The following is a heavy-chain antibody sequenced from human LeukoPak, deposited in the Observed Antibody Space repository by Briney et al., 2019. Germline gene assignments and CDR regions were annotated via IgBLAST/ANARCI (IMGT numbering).Heavy chain of an antibody. V-gene: IGHV1-18*01. CDR1: GYTLTELS. D-gene: IGHD6-13*01. CDR3: ARVGGSSGVPDY. Sequence: GASVKVSCKVSGYTLTELSMHWVRQAPGQGLEWMGWISAYNGNTNYAQKLQGRVTMTTDTSTSTAYMELRSLRSDDTAVYYCARVGGSSGVPDYWGQGTLVTVSS. CDR2: ISAYNGNT. J-gene: IGHJ4*02.